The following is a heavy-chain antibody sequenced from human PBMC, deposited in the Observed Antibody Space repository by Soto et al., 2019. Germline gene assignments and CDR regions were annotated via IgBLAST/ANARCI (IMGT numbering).Heavy chain of an antibody. V-gene: IGHV3-30*18. J-gene: IGHJ4*02. Sequence: GGSLRLSCAASGFTFSSYGMHWVRQAPGKGLEWVAVISYDGSNKYYADSVKGRFTISRDNSKNTLYLQMKSLRAEETAVYYCAKAQTYYYDSSGHDYWGQGTLVTVSS. D-gene: IGHD3-22*01. CDR3: AKAQTYYYDSSGHDY. CDR2: ISYDGSNK. CDR1: GFTFSSYG.